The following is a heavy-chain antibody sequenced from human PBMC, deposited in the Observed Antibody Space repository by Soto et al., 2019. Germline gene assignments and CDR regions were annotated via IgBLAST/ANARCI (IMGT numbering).Heavy chain of an antibody. CDR2: INPDNGDT. J-gene: IGHJ6*03. CDR3: AAGVRGSAYLDYCMDV. D-gene: IGHD3-10*02. Sequence: QVQLVQSGAEVKKPGASLKVSCKASGYTFSNFGVSWVRQAPGQGLEWIGWINPDNGDTNYGQKFQGRATMTTDTFTNAANMEVRGLRFDDTAVYYCAAGVRGSAYLDYCMDVGGEWTTV. CDR1: GYTFSNFG. V-gene: IGHV1-18*01.